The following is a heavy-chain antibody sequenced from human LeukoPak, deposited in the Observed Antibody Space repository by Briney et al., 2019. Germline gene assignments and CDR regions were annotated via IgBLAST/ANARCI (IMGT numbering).Heavy chain of an antibody. D-gene: IGHD3-9*01. Sequence: GRSLRLSCAASGFTFDDYAMHWVRQAPGKGLEWVSGISWNSGSIGYADSVKGRFTISRDNAKNSLYLQMNSLRAEDTALYYCAKSLSQLRVLTGYYFSYFDYWGQGTLVTVSS. CDR3: AKSLSQLRVLTGYYFSYFDY. V-gene: IGHV3-9*01. J-gene: IGHJ4*02. CDR1: GFTFDDYA. CDR2: ISWNSGSI.